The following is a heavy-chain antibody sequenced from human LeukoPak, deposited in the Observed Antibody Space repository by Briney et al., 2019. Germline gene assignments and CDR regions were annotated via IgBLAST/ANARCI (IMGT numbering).Heavy chain of an antibody. CDR3: AGSIAVAGHFDY. Sequence: PSETLSLTCTVSGGSISSSSYYWGWIRQPQGKGLEWIVSIYYSGSTYYNPSLNSRVTISVDTSNNQFSLKLSSVTAADTAVYYCAGSIAVAGHFDYWGQGTLVTVSS. V-gene: IGHV4-39*01. CDR2: IYYSGST. CDR1: GGSISSSSYY. D-gene: IGHD6-19*01. J-gene: IGHJ4*02.